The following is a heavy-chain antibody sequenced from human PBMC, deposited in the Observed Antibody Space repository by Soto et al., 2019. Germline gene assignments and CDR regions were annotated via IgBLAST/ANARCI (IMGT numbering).Heavy chain of an antibody. CDR2: IFSSGST. Sequence: LSLTFTVSGGSISNYYWSWIRPPPGKGLQWIGYIFSSGSTNYNPSLKSRVTISVNTSKNQFSLNLNSVTAADTAVYYCARQRRDFDYWGQGSLVTVSS. J-gene: IGHJ4*02. CDR1: GGSISNYY. V-gene: IGHV4-59*08. CDR3: ARQRRDFDY.